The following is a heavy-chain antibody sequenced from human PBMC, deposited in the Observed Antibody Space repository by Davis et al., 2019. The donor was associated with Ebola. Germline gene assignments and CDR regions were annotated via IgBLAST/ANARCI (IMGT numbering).Heavy chain of an antibody. D-gene: IGHD1-26*01. Sequence: GESLKISCSASGFIFSTYVMSWVRQAPGKGLEWVAVILYDGSNKYYADSVKGRFTISRDNSKNTLYLQMNSLRAEDTAVYYCARDGSGDEWELLYYYYGMDVWGKGTTVTVSS. V-gene: IGHV3-30*03. CDR1: GFIFSTYV. CDR3: ARDGSGDEWELLYYYYGMDV. CDR2: ILYDGSNK. J-gene: IGHJ6*04.